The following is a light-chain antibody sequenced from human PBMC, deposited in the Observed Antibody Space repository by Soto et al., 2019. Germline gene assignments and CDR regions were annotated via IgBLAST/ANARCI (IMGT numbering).Light chain of an antibody. CDR1: SSDVGGYNY. J-gene: IGLJ2*01. Sequence: QSALTQPASLSGSPGQSITISCTGTSSDVGGYNYVSWYQQHPGKAPRLMIYGVSNRPFGVSSRFSGSKSGNTASLPISRLQSEDEAEYYCNSYASVNSPVLFGGGTQLTVL. CDR2: GVS. V-gene: IGLV2-14*03. CDR3: NSYASVNSPVL.